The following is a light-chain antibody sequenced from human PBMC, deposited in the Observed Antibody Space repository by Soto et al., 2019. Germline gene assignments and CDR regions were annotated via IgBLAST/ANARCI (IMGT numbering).Light chain of an antibody. CDR1: KLGDKY. J-gene: IGLJ1*01. Sequence: SYELTQPPSVSVSPGQTASITCSGDKLGDKYACWYQQKPGQSPVLVIYQDSKRPSGIPERFSGSNSGNTATLTISGTQAMDEADYYCQEWDSSTPYVFGTGXEVT. V-gene: IGLV3-1*01. CDR3: QEWDSSTPYV. CDR2: QDS.